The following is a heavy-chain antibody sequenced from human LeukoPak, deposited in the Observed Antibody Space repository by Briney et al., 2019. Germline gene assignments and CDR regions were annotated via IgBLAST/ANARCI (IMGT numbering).Heavy chain of an antibody. J-gene: IGHJ4*02. CDR3: ARVRRDIVATIPPYFDY. V-gene: IGHV6-1*01. CDR1: GDSVSSNSAA. D-gene: IGHD5-12*01. CDR2: TYYRSKWYN. Sequence: SQTLSLTCAISGDSVSSNSAAWNWIRQSPSRGLEWLGRTYYRSKWYNDYAVSVKSRITINPDTSKNQFSLKLSSVTAADTAVYYCARVRRDIVATIPPYFDYWGQGTLVTVSS.